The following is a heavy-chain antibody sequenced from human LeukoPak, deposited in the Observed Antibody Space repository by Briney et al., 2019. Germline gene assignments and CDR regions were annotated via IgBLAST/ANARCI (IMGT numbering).Heavy chain of an antibody. CDR2: ISYDGSNK. Sequence: GGSLRLSCAASGFTFSSYAMHRVRQAPGKGLEWVAVISYDGSNKYYADSVKGRFTISRDNSKNTLYLQMNSLRAEDTAVYYCARKDSGSYYWFDPWGQGTLVTVSS. CDR3: ARKDSGSYYWFDP. J-gene: IGHJ5*02. CDR1: GFTFSSYA. V-gene: IGHV3-30-3*01. D-gene: IGHD1-26*01.